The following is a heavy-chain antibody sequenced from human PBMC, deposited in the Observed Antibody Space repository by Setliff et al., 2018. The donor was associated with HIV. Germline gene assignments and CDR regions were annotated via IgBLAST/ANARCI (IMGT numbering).Heavy chain of an antibody. V-gene: IGHV3-74*01. Sequence: PGGSLRLSCAASGFTFTTYWMHWVRQVPGKGLVWVSRINSDGSSIGYADSVKGRFTISRDNSKNTVYLQMNSLRAEDTAEYYCVRDITTCWDAWGQGTTVTV. J-gene: IGHJ6*02. CDR3: VRDITTCWDA. CDR1: GFTFTTYW. CDR2: INSDGSSI. D-gene: IGHD4-4*01.